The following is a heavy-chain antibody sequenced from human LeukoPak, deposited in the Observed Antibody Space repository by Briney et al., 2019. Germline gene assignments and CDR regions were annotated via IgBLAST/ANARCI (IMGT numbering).Heavy chain of an antibody. J-gene: IGHJ4*02. D-gene: IGHD3-9*01. CDR3: ARGHYDILTGNYKWTPDY. V-gene: IGHV3-21*06. CDR2: IHSGGSDI. Sequence: GGSLRLSCAASGFTFNTYKMNWVRQAPGRGLEWVSSIHSGGSDIYYADSVKGRFTVSRDNAKNSLFLQMNSLRAEDTALYYCARGHYDILTGNYKWTPDYWGQGTLVTVSS. CDR1: GFTFNTYK.